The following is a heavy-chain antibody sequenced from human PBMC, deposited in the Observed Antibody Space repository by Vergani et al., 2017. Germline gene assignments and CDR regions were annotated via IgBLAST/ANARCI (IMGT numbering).Heavy chain of an antibody. CDR3: ARGTFLHAFDN. CDR2: IYYSGST. J-gene: IGHJ3*02. Sequence: QLQLQESGPGLVKPSGTLSLTCSVTGGSFFNSRYYWGWIRQPPGKGLEWIGTIYYSGSTYYNPSLKSRVTISVDTSKNQFSLSLSSVTAADTAVYYCARGTFLHAFDNWGQGTVVTVSS. V-gene: IGHV4-39*01. CDR1: GGSFFNSRYY. D-gene: IGHD1-26*01.